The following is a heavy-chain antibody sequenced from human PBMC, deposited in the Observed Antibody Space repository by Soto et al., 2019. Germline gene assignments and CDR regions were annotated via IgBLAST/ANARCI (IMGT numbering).Heavy chain of an antibody. Sequence: ASVKASCKAPGYTFTGYYLHWVRTAPGQGLEWLGWIKPNSGRTVYAQKFQGRVTMTRNTSISTAYMELSSLRSEDTAVYYCAREFPNGVEYCYGMDVWGQGTTVTVSS. V-gene: IGHV1-8*02. CDR1: GYTFTGYY. CDR2: IKPNSGRT. CDR3: AREFPNGVEYCYGMDV. D-gene: IGHD3-10*01. J-gene: IGHJ6*02.